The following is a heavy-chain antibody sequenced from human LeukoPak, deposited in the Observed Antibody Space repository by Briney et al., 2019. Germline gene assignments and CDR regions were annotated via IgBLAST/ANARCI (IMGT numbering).Heavy chain of an antibody. CDR3: AKEDFRRVDV. CDR1: GFPFSTYY. CDR2: IKPDGSEK. Sequence: GGSLRLSCAASGFPFSTYYMTWIRQAPGKGLEWVAKIKPDGSEKYYVDSVKGRFTISRDNARNSLSLQLSNLRAEDTAVYYCAKEDFRRVDVWGQGTTVTVSS. V-gene: IGHV3-7*01. J-gene: IGHJ6*02. D-gene: IGHD3-3*01.